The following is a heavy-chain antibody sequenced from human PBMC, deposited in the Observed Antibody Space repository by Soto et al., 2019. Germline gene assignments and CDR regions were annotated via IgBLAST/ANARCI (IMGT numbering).Heavy chain of an antibody. D-gene: IGHD6-13*01. J-gene: IGHJ4*02. Sequence: PPENLCLTCTVSGGSISSYYWSWIRQPPGKGLEWIGYIYYSGSTNYNPSLKSRVTISVDTSKNQFSLKLSSVTAADTAVYYCARGRAAAVDFRCQALLVTVS. V-gene: IGHV4-59*01. CDR1: GGSISSYY. CDR3: ARGRAAAVDF. CDR2: IYYSGST.